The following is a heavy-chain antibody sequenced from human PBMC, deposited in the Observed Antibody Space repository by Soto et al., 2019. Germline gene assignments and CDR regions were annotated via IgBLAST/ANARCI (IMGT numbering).Heavy chain of an antibody. CDR2: INTYNGNT. V-gene: IGHV1-18*01. J-gene: IGHJ6*02. D-gene: IGHD3-16*01. CDR3: AMVDVYVTPSPQDV. CDR1: GYTFTRSG. Sequence: QVTLVQSGAEVKNPGASVKVSCKASGYTFTRSGIGWARQAPGQGLEWMGWINTYNGNTTYAQNVQGRVTLTTDTSTSTAYMELRSLRSNDTAIYYCAMVDVYVTPSPQDVWGQGTTVIVSS.